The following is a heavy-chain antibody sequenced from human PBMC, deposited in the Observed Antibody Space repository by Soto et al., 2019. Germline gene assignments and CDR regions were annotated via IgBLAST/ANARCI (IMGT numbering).Heavy chain of an antibody. Sequence: QITLKESGPTRVRPTRPLALTCTFSGFSLTTSGVGVGWIRKTPGKALEWLAVIYWDDDKRYSPSLKSRLTITKDTSKNQVVLTMADMDPVDTATYFCAHRGYMYGNWDHGYFDYWGQGTLVTVSS. CDR2: IYWDDDK. V-gene: IGHV2-5*02. CDR3: AHRGYMYGNWDHGYFDY. J-gene: IGHJ4*02. CDR1: GFSLTTSGVG. D-gene: IGHD5-18*01.